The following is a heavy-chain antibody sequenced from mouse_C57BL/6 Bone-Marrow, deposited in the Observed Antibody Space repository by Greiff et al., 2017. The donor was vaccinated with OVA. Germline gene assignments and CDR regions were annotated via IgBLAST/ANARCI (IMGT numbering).Heavy chain of an antibody. D-gene: IGHD1-1*01. Sequence: EVQLQQSGPELVKPGASVKISCKASGYSFTGYYMNWVQQSPEKSLEWIGEINPSTGGTTYNQKFKAKATLTVDKSSSTAYMQLKSLTSNDSEVYYGARRSYGSSSPWFAYWGQGTLVTVSA. CDR3: ARRSYGSSSPWFAY. CDR1: GYSFTGYY. J-gene: IGHJ3*01. V-gene: IGHV1-42*01. CDR2: INPSTGGT.